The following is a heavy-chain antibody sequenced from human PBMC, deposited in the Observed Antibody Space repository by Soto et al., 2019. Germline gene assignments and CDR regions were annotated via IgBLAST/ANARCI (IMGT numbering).Heavy chain of an antibody. V-gene: IGHV2-5*02. CDR1: GFSLTYTGPNMGLG. J-gene: IGHJ2*01. CDR2: IYWDNDT. D-gene: IGHD2-21*02. CDR3: ARRNGLTLHEGYFDA. Sequence: QITLKESGLTLVEPTQTLTLTCSFSGFSLTYTGPNMGLGVGWVRQSPGKAPEWLAVIYWDNDTRYKSSLKRRLSITKDTSKTEVVLTMTDMDAADAGTFFCARRNGLTLHEGYFDAWGRGALVTVSS.